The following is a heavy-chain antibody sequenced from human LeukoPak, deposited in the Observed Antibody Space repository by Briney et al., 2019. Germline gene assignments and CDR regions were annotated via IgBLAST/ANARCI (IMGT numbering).Heavy chain of an antibody. CDR1: GFTFSSYS. V-gene: IGHV3-21*01. CDR2: ISSSSNYV. J-gene: IGHJ6*02. D-gene: IGHD6-13*01. Sequence: PGGSLRLSCAASGFTFSSYSMNWVRQAPGKGLEWVSSISSSSNYVFYADSVKGRFTISRDNAKNSLHLQMSSLRAEDTALYYCARDPRGAAGTYGMDVWGQGTTVTVSS. CDR3: ARDPRGAAGTYGMDV.